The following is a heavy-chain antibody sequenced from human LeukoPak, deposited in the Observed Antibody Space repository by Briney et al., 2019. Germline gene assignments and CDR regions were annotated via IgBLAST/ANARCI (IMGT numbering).Heavy chain of an antibody. J-gene: IGHJ6*02. CDR3: ARDKGDSGWLNYYYYSGMDV. Sequence: PGGSLRLSCAAAGFTFSSYWMSWVRQAPGKGLEWVANIKQDVSEKYYVDSVKGRFTISRDNAKNSLYLQMNSLRAEDTAVYYCARDKGDSGWLNYYYYSGMDVWGQGTTVTVSS. CDR2: IKQDVSEK. D-gene: IGHD6-19*01. CDR1: GFTFSSYW. V-gene: IGHV3-7*01.